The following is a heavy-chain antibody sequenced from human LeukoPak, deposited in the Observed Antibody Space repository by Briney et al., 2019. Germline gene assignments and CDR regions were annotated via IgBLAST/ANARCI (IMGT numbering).Heavy chain of an antibody. Sequence: ASVKVSCKASGYTFTSYGISWVRQAPGQGLEWMGWISAYNGNTNYAQKLQGRVTMTTDTSTSTAYMELRSLRSDDTAVYYCARGGLQLLPREYGMDVWGQGTTVTVSS. V-gene: IGHV1-18*01. CDR1: GYTFTSYG. CDR2: ISAYNGNT. J-gene: IGHJ6*02. CDR3: ARGGLQLLPREYGMDV. D-gene: IGHD2-15*01.